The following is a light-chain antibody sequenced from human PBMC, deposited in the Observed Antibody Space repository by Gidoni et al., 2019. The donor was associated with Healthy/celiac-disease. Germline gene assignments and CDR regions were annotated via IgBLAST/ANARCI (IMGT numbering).Light chain of an antibody. V-gene: IGKV1-39*01. CDR3: QQSYSTPRYT. Sequence: DIQMTQPPSSLSASVGDRVTITCRASQSISSYLNWYQQKPGKAPKLLIYAASSLQSGVPSRFSGSGSGTDFTLTISSLQPEDFATYYCQQSYSTPRYTFGQGTKLEIK. CDR2: AAS. CDR1: QSISSY. J-gene: IGKJ2*01.